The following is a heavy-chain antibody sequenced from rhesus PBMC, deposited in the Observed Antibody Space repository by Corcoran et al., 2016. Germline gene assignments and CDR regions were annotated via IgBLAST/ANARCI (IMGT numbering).Heavy chain of an antibody. V-gene: IGHV4-73*01. CDR2: IDFKPQSP. D-gene: IGHD3-28*01. CDR3: ASVDYGSGFPDF. J-gene: IGHJ4*01. Sequence: QVRLQQWGEGLVKPSETLSLTCAVYGGSISAYFWTWIRQPPWKGREGIGNIDFKPQSPHYNTDLDNRFTFSKDTSKTQFARKLNSVTAADTAVYYCASVDYGSGFPDFWGQGVLVTVSS. CDR1: GGSISAYF.